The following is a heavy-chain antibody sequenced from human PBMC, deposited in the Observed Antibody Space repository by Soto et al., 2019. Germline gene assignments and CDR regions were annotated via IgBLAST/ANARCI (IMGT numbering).Heavy chain of an antibody. CDR2: IKQDGSEK. D-gene: IGHD6-6*01. V-gene: IGHV3-7*01. CDR1: GFTFSSYW. Sequence: PGGSLRLSCAASGFTFSSYWMSWVRQAPGKGLEWVANIKQDGSEKYYVDSVKGRFTISRDNAKNSLYLQMNSLRAEDTAVYYCASEMYSSSSYIPNDYWGQGTLVTVSS. J-gene: IGHJ4*02. CDR3: ASEMYSSSSYIPNDY.